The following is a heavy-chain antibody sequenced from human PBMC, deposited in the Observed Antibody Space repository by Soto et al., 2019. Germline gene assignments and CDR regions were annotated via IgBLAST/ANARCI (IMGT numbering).Heavy chain of an antibody. D-gene: IGHD6-13*01. V-gene: IGHV3-43*01. Sequence: PGGSLRLSCAASGFIFDDFTMHWVRLVPGKGLQWVSYINWDGRIAMYADFVKGRFTISRDNTNNHLYLQMNSLRSDDTALYYCAKDEGAAVESPGDWGHGTLVTVSS. CDR2: INWDGRIA. CDR1: GFIFDDFT. J-gene: IGHJ4*01. CDR3: AKDEGAAVESPGD.